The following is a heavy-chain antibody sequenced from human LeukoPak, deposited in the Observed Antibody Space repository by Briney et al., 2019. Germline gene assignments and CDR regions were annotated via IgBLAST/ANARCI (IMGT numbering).Heavy chain of an antibody. D-gene: IGHD6-6*01. Sequence: TTSETLSLTCTVSGGSITSYYWSWIRQPPGKGLEWIGYTYYSGNTNYNPSLKSRVTISVDTSKNQFSLKLSSVTAADTAVYYCARDRMPRYSSSLGYFDYWGQGTLVTVSS. CDR3: ARDRMPRYSSSLGYFDY. CDR2: TYYSGNT. CDR1: GGSITSYY. J-gene: IGHJ4*02. V-gene: IGHV4-59*01.